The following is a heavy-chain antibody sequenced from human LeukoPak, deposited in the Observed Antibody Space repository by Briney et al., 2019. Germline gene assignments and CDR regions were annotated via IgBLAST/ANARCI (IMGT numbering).Heavy chain of an antibody. Sequence: GGSLRLSCAASGFTFSDYYMSWIRQAPGKGLEWVSYISSSGSTIYYADSVKGRFTISRDNAKNSLYLQMNSLKTEDTAVYYCTTGVITMVRGVIISFDYWGQGTLVTVSS. CDR2: ISSSGSTI. CDR3: TTGVITMVRGVIISFDY. J-gene: IGHJ4*02. D-gene: IGHD3-10*01. CDR1: GFTFSDYY. V-gene: IGHV3-11*01.